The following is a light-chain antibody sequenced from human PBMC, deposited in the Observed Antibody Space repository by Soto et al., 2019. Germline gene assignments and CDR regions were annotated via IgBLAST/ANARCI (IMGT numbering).Light chain of an antibody. Sequence: EIVFTQSPGTVSFSPGDRATLCFGSSQSVTSSSLAWYQQRPCQSPRLLIFTASSRATVTPGRFSGSGSGTDYTLTISRLEPEDFAVYYCQLYNNWPWTFGQGTKVDIK. CDR3: QLYNNWPWT. CDR1: QSVTSSS. J-gene: IGKJ1*01. V-gene: IGKV3-20*01. CDR2: TAS.